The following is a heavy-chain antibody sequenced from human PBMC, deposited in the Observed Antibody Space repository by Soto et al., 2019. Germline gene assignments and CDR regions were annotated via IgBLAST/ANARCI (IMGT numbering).Heavy chain of an antibody. V-gene: IGHV4-59*01. CDR3: ARGRWSLDY. CDR1: GGSISNYY. CDR2: IYYSGST. J-gene: IGHJ4*02. D-gene: IGHD2-15*01. Sequence: QVQLQESGPGLVKPSETLSLTSTVSGGSISNYYWSWIRQPPGKGLEWIGYIYYSGSTTYNPTLKSRVTISVDTSKKQIALKMTSVTTAETARYYCARGRWSLDYRGQGTLVTVCS.